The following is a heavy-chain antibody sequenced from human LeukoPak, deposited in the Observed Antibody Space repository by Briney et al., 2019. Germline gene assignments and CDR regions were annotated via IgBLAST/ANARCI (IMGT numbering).Heavy chain of an antibody. CDR3: ARDRCTSSGCYEDFYYGLDV. D-gene: IGHD6-25*01. CDR2: INPSSGGT. Sequence: ASVKVSCKASGHTFTGYYIQWVRQAPGHGLEWMGWINPSSGGTNYALKFQGRVTMTRDTPISTAYMELSRLRSDDTAVYYCARDRCTSSGCYEDFYYGLDVWGQGTTVTVSS. V-gene: IGHV1-2*02. J-gene: IGHJ6*02. CDR1: GHTFTGYY.